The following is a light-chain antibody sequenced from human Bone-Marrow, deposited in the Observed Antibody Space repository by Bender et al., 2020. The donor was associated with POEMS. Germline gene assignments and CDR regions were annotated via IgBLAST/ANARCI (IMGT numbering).Light chain of an antibody. V-gene: IGLV3-21*02. CDR2: DDS. Sequence: SYVLAQPPSVAVAPGQTARITCGGNNIGSESVHWYQQKPGQAPVVVVRDDSDRPLGVRERFSGSKSGDTATLIITRVEAGDEADYYCQVWDDTSDRGVFGGGTKLTVL. J-gene: IGLJ3*02. CDR1: NIGSES. CDR3: QVWDDTSDRGV.